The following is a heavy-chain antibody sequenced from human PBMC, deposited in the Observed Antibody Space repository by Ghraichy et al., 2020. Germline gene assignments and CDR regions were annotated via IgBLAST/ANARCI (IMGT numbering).Heavy chain of an antibody. J-gene: IGHJ4*02. CDR2: IYYSGST. CDR3: ARHVADSSWYSYYFDY. V-gene: IGHV4-39*01. D-gene: IGHD3-22*01. Sequence: SETLSHTCTVSGGSISRSSYYWGWIRQPPGKGLEWVGSIYYSGSTFRNPSLKSRVTISVDTSKNQFSLGLTSVTAADTAVYYCARHVADSSWYSYYFDYWGQGTLVTVSS. CDR1: GGSISRSSYY.